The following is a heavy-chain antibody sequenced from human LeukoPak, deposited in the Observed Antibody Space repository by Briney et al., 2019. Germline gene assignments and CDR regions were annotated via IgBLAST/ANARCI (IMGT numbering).Heavy chain of an antibody. CDR1: GFTFSSYG. Sequence: QPGGSLRLSCAASGFTFSSYGMHWVRQAPGKGLEWVAVISYDGSNKYYADSVKGRFTISRDNSKNTLYLQMNSLRAEDTAVYYCAKDLIYSGYDFSQFDYWGQGTLVTVSS. V-gene: IGHV3-30*18. D-gene: IGHD5-12*01. CDR3: AKDLIYSGYDFSQFDY. CDR2: ISYDGSNK. J-gene: IGHJ4*02.